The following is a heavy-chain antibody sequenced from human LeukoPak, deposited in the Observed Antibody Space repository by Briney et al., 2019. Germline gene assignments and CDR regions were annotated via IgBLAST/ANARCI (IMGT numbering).Heavy chain of an antibody. Sequence: PGGSLRLSCTASGFTFSKYAMTWVRQPPGKGLEWIGEINHSGSTNYNPSLKSRVTISVDTSKNQFSLKLSSVTAADTAVYYCARALSDIVVVVAATGWFDPWGQGTLVTVSS. CDR3: ARALSDIVVVVAATGWFDP. CDR2: INHSGST. CDR1: GFTFSKYA. V-gene: IGHV4-34*01. D-gene: IGHD2-15*01. J-gene: IGHJ5*02.